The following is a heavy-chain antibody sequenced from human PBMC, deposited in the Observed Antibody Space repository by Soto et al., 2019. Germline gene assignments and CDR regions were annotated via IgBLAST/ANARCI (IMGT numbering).Heavy chain of an antibody. CDR2: IIPLFST. J-gene: IGHJ4*02. D-gene: IGHD6-19*01. CDR3: ARDPGIAVVGRGTYFEH. CDR1: GDTFRNYA. V-gene: IGHV1-69*18. Sequence: QVQMVQSGAAVQKPGSSVKVSCKASGDTFRNYAFTWVRQAPGQWLEWMGTIIPLFSTRYAQKFQGRVTMTADESTSTVYMDLSSLKSDDTAVYYCARDPGIAVVGRGTYFEHWGQGTLVNVSS.